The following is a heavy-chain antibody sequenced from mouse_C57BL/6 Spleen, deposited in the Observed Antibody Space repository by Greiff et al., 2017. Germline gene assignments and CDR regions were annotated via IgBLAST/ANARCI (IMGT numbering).Heavy chain of an antibody. CDR2: IYPRSGNT. CDR3: ARRVPNSNRAWFAY. CDR1: GYTFTSYG. V-gene: IGHV1-81*01. Sequence: VQLQQSGAELARPGASVKLSCKASGYTFTSYGISWVKQRTGQGLEWIGEIYPRSGNTYYNEKFKGKATLTADKSSSTAYMELRSLTSEDSAVYFCARRVPNSNRAWFAYWGQGTLVTVSA. J-gene: IGHJ3*01. D-gene: IGHD2-5*01.